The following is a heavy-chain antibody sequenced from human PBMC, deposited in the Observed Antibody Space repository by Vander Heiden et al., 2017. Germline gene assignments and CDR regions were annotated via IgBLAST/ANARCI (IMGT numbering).Heavy chain of an antibody. CDR1: RGPISSYY. J-gene: IGHJ6*02. CDR2: IYYSGST. D-gene: IGHD4-17*01. V-gene: IGHV4-59*01. CDR3: ARTTVTTGGVGMDV. Sequence: QVQLQESGPGLVKPSETLSLTCTVSRGPISSYYWSWIRQPPGKGLEWIGYIYYSGSTNYNPSLKSRVTISVDTSKNQFSLKLSSVTAADTAVYYCARTTVTTGGVGMDVWGQGTTVTVSS.